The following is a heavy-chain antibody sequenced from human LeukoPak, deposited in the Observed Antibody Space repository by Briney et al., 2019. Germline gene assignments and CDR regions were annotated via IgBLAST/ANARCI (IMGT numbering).Heavy chain of an antibody. D-gene: IGHD3-22*01. J-gene: IGHJ4*02. CDR2: IKSKTDGGTT. Sequence: GGSLRLSCAASGFTFSNAWMNWVRQAPGKGLEWVGRIKSKTDGGTTDYAAPVKGRFTISRDDSKNTLYLQMNSLKTEDTAVYYCTTGSRVYYYDSSGYSVGWGQGTLVTVSP. CDR3: TTGSRVYYYDSSGYSVG. CDR1: GFTFSNAW. V-gene: IGHV3-15*07.